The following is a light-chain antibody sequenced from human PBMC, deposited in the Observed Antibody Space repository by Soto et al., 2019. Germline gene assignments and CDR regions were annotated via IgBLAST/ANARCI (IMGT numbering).Light chain of an antibody. Sequence: DIQMTQSPSTLSASVGDRVTITCRASQSIKSWLAWYQQKPGKAPKLLIYEASSLESGVPSRFGGSGSGTEFTLTISSLQPDDFATYYCQQSYSTPPITFGQGTRLEIK. CDR3: QQSYSTPPIT. CDR2: EAS. J-gene: IGKJ5*01. CDR1: QSIKSW. V-gene: IGKV1-5*03.